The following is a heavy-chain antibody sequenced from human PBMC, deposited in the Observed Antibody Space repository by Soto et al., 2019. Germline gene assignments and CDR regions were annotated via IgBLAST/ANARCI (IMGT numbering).Heavy chain of an antibody. Sequence: QVQLVQSGAEVKKPGASVKVSCKASGYTFISYGISWVRQAPGQGLERMGWISAHNGNTNYAQKFQGRVTMTTDTSTSTAYMELRSLRSDDTAVYYWARPNYGDEGYYYYGMDVWGQGTTVTVSS. V-gene: IGHV1-18*01. CDR3: ARPNYGDEGYYYYGMDV. J-gene: IGHJ6*02. CDR1: GYTFISYG. D-gene: IGHD4-17*01. CDR2: ISAHNGNT.